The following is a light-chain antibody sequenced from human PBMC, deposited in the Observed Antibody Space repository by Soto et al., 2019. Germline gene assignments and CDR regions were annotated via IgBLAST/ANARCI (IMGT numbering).Light chain of an antibody. V-gene: IGLV1-51*01. J-gene: IGLJ2*01. CDR2: DNN. CDR3: GTWDSSLSGGV. CDR1: SANIGNNY. Sequence: QSVLTQPPSVSAAPGQKVTISGSGSSANIGNNYVSWYQQLPGTAPKLLIYDNNKRPSGIPDRFSGSKSGTSATLGITGLQTGDEADYYCGTWDSSLSGGVFGGGTQLTVL.